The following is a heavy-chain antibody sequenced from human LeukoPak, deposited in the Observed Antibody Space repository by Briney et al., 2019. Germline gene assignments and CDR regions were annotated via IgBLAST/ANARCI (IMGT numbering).Heavy chain of an antibody. V-gene: IGHV4-39*06. J-gene: IGHJ4*02. Sequence: SETLSLTCPVSGGSVYTSDYYWGWVRQPPGKGPEWIGDIFYTGKTNYNPSLKSRVSISIDTSKNQCRLKLTSVTAADTAVYYCARVFDSWGQGTLVTVSS. CDR2: IFYTGKT. CDR3: ARVFDS. CDR1: GGSVYTSDYY.